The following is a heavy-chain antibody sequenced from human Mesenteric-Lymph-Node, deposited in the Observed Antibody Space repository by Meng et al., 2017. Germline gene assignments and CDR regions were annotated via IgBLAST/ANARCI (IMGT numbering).Heavy chain of an antibody. V-gene: IGHV3-20*04. Sequence: GESLKISCAASGFTFDDYGMSWVRQAPGKGLEWVSGINWNGGSTGYADSVKGRFTISRDNAKNSLYLQMNSLRAEDTALYYCAKDLAYGGGNGMDVWGQGTTVTVSS. CDR3: AKDLAYGGGNGMDV. CDR2: INWNGGST. CDR1: GFTFDDYG. D-gene: IGHD4-23*01. J-gene: IGHJ6*02.